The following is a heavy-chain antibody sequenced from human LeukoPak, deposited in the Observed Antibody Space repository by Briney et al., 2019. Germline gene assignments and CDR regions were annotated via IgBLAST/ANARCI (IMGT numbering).Heavy chain of an antibody. CDR1: GYSFTSYD. V-gene: IGHV1-8*01. D-gene: IGHD4-17*01. CDR2: MNPNSGNT. CDR3: ARTLTRSPVTTGY. J-gene: IGHJ4*02. Sequence: ASVKVSCKASGYSFTSYDINWVRQATGQGPEWMGWMNPNSGNTGYAQKFQGRVTMTRNTSIGTAYMELSSLRSEDTAVYYCARTLTRSPVTTGYWGQGTLVTVSS.